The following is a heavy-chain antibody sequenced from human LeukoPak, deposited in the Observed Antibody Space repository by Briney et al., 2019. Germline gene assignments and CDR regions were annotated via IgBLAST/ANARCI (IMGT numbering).Heavy chain of an antibody. J-gene: IGHJ4*02. CDR2: IYSGGGT. V-gene: IGHV3-53*01. D-gene: IGHD6-6*01. CDR1: GFTVSRNY. CDR3: ATYSSSSDYFDY. Sequence: GGSLRLSCAASGFTVSRNYMHWVRQAPGKGLEWVPIIYSGGGTSYADSVKGRFIISRDNSKNTLYLQMNSLRAEDTAVYYCATYSSSSDYFDYWGQGTLVTVSS.